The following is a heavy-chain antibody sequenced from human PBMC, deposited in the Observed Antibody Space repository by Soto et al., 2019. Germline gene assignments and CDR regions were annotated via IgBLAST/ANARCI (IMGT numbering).Heavy chain of an antibody. CDR1: GYSFTSYW. V-gene: IGHV5-51*01. D-gene: IGHD3-22*01. CDR2: IYPGDSDT. CDR3: AKGSYYDASSSFDTPGMYYRYFGLDV. Sequence: GESLKISCKGSGYSFTSYWIGWVRQMPGKGLEWMGIIYPGDSDTRYSPSFQGQVAISADKSISTAYLQWSSLKASDTAVYYCAKGSYYDASSSFDTPGMYYRYFGLDVWGQGTPVTVSS. J-gene: IGHJ6*02.